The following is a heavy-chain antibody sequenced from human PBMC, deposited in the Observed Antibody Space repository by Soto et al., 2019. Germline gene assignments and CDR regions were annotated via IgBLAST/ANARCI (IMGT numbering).Heavy chain of an antibody. CDR3: AKDYGSGSYHIPVDY. Sequence: GGSLRLSCAASGFTFSSYAMSWVRQAPGKGLEWVSAISGSGGSTYYADSVKGRFTISRDNSKNTLYLQMNSLRAEDTAVYYCAKDYGSGSYHIPVDYWGQGTLVTVSS. D-gene: IGHD3-10*01. J-gene: IGHJ4*02. CDR1: GFTFSSYA. CDR2: ISGSGGST. V-gene: IGHV3-23*01.